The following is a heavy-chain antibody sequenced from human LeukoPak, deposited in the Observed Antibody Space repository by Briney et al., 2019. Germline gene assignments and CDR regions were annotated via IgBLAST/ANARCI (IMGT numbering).Heavy chain of an antibody. V-gene: IGHV3-30-3*01. Sequence: GGSLRLSCAVSGFTFSGYAIHWVRQAPGKGLEWVAFMSYDGGDKYYAESVKGRFTVSRDNSKNTLYLQMNSLRVDDTAVYYCAGEGSMDVWGQGTTVTVSS. CDR1: GFTFSGYA. CDR3: AGEGSMDV. J-gene: IGHJ6*02. CDR2: MSYDGGDK.